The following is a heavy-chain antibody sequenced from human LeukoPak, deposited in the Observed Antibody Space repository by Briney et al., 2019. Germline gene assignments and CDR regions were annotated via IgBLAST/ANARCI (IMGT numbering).Heavy chain of an antibody. CDR2: IYYSGST. CDR1: GDSITGYY. D-gene: IGHD4-17*01. J-gene: IGHJ5*02. Sequence: SETLSLTCSVSGDSITGYYWGWIRQPPGRGLEWIGYIYYSGSTNYNPSLKSRVTISVDTSKNQFSLKLSSVTAADTAVYYCASRYGDYGFDPWGQGTLVTVSS. V-gene: IGHV4-59*01. CDR3: ASRYGDYGFDP.